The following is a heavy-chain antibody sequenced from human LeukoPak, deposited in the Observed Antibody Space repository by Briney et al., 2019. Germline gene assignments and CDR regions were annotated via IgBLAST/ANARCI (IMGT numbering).Heavy chain of an antibody. CDR3: ASSYCSGGSCYAFDY. D-gene: IGHD2-15*01. V-gene: IGHV3-21*01. Sequence: GGSLRLSCAASGFTFSSYSMNWVRQAPGKGLEWVSCISKSSSYIDYAGSVKGRLTISRDNAKNSLYLQMNSLRAEDTAVYYCASSYCSGGSCYAFDYWGQGTLVTVSS. CDR1: GFTFSSYS. CDR2: ISKSSSYI. J-gene: IGHJ4*02.